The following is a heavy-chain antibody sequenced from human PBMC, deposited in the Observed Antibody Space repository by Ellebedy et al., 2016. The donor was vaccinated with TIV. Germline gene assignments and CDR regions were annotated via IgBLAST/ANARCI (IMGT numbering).Heavy chain of an antibody. CDR3: ARRGSYGDYAVQINSWFDS. Sequence: PGGSLRLSCEAFGFSLRSYWMSWVRQAPGKGLEWVANIRGDSEKYDVDSVKGRFTISRDNGKNSLYLQMHSLRPEDTAVYYCARRGSYGDYAVQINSWFDSWGQGTLVTVSS. J-gene: IGHJ5*01. V-gene: IGHV3-7*01. CDR1: GFSLRSYW. CDR2: IRGDSEK. D-gene: IGHD4-17*01.